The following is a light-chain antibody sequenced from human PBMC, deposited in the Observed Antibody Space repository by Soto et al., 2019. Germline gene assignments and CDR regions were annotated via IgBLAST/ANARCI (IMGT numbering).Light chain of an antibody. CDR1: SNDVGGYNY. J-gene: IGLJ2*01. V-gene: IGLV2-8*01. Sequence: QSALTQPPSASGSPGQSVTISCTGTSNDVGGYNYVSWYQQHPGKAPKLMIHEVSKRPSGVPDRFSGSKSGNTASLTVSGLLTEDEADYYCSSYGGANTVVFGGGTEVTVL. CDR2: EVS. CDR3: SSYGGANTVV.